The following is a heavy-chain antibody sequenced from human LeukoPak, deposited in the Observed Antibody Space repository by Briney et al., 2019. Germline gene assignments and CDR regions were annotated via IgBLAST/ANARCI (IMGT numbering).Heavy chain of an antibody. J-gene: IGHJ4*02. CDR3: ARDRSGGYKPEVFDY. V-gene: IGHV1-69*04. Sequence: SVKVSCKASGTAFSSYAISWVRQAPGQGLEWMGRIIPVLGIPNYAQKFQGRVTITADKSTHTAYMELSSLRSEDTAMYYCARDRSGGYKPEVFDYWGQGTLVTVSS. CDR2: IIPVLGIP. D-gene: IGHD5-12*01. CDR1: GTAFSSYA.